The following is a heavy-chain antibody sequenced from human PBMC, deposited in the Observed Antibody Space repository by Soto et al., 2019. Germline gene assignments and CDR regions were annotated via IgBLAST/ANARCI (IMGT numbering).Heavy chain of an antibody. CDR3: ARAVTYYDILTGYFRSGYFDY. J-gene: IGHJ4*02. Sequence: PSETLSLTCAVYGGSFSGYYWSWIRQPPGKGLEWIGEINHSGSTNYNPPLKSRVTISVDTSKNQFSLKLSSVTAADTAVYYCARAVTYYDILTGYFRSGYFDYWGQGTLVTVSS. CDR1: GGSFSGYY. V-gene: IGHV4-34*01. D-gene: IGHD3-9*01. CDR2: INHSGST.